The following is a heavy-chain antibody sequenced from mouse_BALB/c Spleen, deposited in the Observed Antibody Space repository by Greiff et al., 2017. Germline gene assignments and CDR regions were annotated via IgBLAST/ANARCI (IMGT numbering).Heavy chain of an antibody. D-gene: IGHD1-1*01. CDR2: IDPANGNT. CDR3: ASHYYGSSYGAMDY. Sequence: EVQLQQSGAELVKPGASVKLSCTASGFNIKDTYMHWVKQRPEQGLEWIGRIDPANGNTKYDPKFQGKATITADTSSNTAYLQPSSLTSEDTAVYYCASHYYGSSYGAMDYWGQGTSVTVSS. J-gene: IGHJ4*01. CDR1: GFNIKDTY. V-gene: IGHV14-3*02.